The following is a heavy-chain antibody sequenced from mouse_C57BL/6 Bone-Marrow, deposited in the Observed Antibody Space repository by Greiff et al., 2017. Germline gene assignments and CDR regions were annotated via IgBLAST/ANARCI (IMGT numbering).Heavy chain of an antibody. CDR3: ARSDYGSSLDY. V-gene: IGHV1-53*01. Sequence: QVQLQQPGTELVKPGASVKLSCKASGYTFTSYWMHWVKQRPGQGLEWIGNIYPSNSGTNYNEKFKSKATLTVDKSSSTAYMQLSSLTSEDSAVYYCARSDYGSSLDYWGQGTTLTVSS. D-gene: IGHD1-1*01. CDR1: GYTFTSYW. J-gene: IGHJ2*01. CDR2: IYPSNSGT.